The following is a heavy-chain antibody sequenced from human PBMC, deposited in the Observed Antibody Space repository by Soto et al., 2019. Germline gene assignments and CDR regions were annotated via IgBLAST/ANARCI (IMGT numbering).Heavy chain of an antibody. CDR2: IYPGDSDT. D-gene: IGHD6-13*01. J-gene: IGHJ4*02. V-gene: IGHV5-51*01. Sequence: GESLKISCKGSGYSFTSYWIGWVRQMPGKGLEWMGIIYPGDSDTRYSPSFQGQVTISADKSISTAYLQWSSLKASDTAMYYCARQASSSWYPYFFDYWGQGTLVIVSS. CDR1: GYSFTSYW. CDR3: ARQASSSWYPYFFDY.